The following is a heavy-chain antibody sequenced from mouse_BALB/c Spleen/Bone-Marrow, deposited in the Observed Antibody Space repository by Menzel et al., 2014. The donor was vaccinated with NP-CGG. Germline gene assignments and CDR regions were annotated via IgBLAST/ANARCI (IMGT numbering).Heavy chain of an antibody. Sequence: QVQLQQPGPGLVAPSQSLSITCTVSGFSLTSHGVHWVRQSPGKGLEWLGIIWAGGSTNHNLALMSRLSISKDNSKSQVFLKMNSLQTDDTAIYYCARYLNYYGAMDYWGQGTSVTVSS. D-gene: IGHD1-1*01. CDR2: IWAGGST. CDR1: GFSLTSHG. J-gene: IGHJ4*01. CDR3: ARYLNYYGAMDY. V-gene: IGHV2-9*02.